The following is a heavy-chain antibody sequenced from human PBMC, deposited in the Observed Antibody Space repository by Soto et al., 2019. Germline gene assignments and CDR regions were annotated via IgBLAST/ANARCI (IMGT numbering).Heavy chain of an antibody. J-gene: IGHJ6*02. CDR3: AKRYDFWSGRWYGLGV. D-gene: IGHD3-3*01. V-gene: IGHV4-4*02. CDR1: GASINSANW. Sequence: QVLLEESGPGLVRPSGTLSLTCSVSGASINSANWWVWVRQPPGKGLEWIGEIYHIGSTTYNPSLKSRAIISVDKSKNQVSLIVTSVTAADTAVYYCAKRYDFWSGRWYGLGVWGQGTTVTVSS. CDR2: IYHIGST.